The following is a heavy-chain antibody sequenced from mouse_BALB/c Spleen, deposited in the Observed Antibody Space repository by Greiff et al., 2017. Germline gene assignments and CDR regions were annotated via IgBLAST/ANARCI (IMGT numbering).Heavy chain of an antibody. Sequence: EVQLQESGPELVKPGASVKMSCKASGYTFTSYVMHWVKQKPGQGLEWIGYINPYNDGTKYNEKFKGKATLTSDKSSSTAYMELSSLTSEDSAVYYCARVEGNYAYAMDDGGQGTSVTVSS. CDR1: GYTFTSYV. V-gene: IGHV1-14*01. CDR3: ARVEGNYAYAMDD. CDR2: INPYNDGT. J-gene: IGHJ4*01. D-gene: IGHD2-1*01.